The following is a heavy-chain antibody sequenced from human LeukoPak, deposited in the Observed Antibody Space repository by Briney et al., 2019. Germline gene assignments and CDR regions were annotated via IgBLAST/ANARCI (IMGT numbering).Heavy chain of an antibody. D-gene: IGHD1-26*01. V-gene: IGHV1-69*06. Sequence: GASVKVSCKASGYTFTSYAISWVRQAPGQGLEWMGGIIPIFGTANYAQKFQGRVTITADKSTSTAYMELSSLRSEDTAVYYCARDNIVGATGGFDYWGQGTLVTVSS. CDR3: ARDNIVGATGGFDY. J-gene: IGHJ4*02. CDR1: GYTFTSYA. CDR2: IIPIFGTA.